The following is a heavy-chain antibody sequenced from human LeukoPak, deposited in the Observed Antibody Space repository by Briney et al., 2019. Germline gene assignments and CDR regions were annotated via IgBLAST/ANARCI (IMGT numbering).Heavy chain of an antibody. V-gene: IGHV4-59*01. D-gene: IGHD6-13*01. Sequence: PSETLSLTCTVSGGSISSYYWSWIRQPPGKGPEWIGYIYYSGSTNYNPSLKSRVTISVDTSKNQFSLKLSSVTAADTAVYYCARGHPPEYSSSWYGAGNRFDPWGQGTLVTVSS. CDR3: ARGHPPEYSSSWYGAGNRFDP. CDR1: GGSISSYY. J-gene: IGHJ5*02. CDR2: IYYSGST.